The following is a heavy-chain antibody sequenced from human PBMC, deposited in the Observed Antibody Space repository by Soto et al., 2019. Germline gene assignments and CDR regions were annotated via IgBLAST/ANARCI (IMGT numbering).Heavy chain of an antibody. CDR1: GFTFDDYA. Sequence: DVQLVESGGGLVQPGRSLRLSCAASGFTFDDYAMHWVRQAPGKGLEWVSGISWNSGSIGYADSVKGRFTISRDNAKNSLYLQMNSLRAEDTALYYCAKAYSSSWYYYYYMDVWGKGTTVTVSS. CDR3: AKAYSSSWYYYYYMDV. CDR2: ISWNSGSI. V-gene: IGHV3-9*01. J-gene: IGHJ6*03. D-gene: IGHD6-13*01.